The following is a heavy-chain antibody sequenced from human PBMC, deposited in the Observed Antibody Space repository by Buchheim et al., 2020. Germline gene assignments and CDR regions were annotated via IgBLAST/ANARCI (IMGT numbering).Heavy chain of an antibody. CDR1: GFTFTTHW. J-gene: IGHJ4*02. CDR3: TRGASGNFGLFDL. D-gene: IGHD1-7*01. CDR2: TSPDARST. Sequence: EVQLVESGGGLVQPGGSLRLSCVASGFTFTTHWMHWVRHAPGKGLVWVSRTSPDARSTTYADSVKGRFTISRDNAKNTVSLQMNRLRGEDTAVYYCTRGASGNFGLFDLWGQGTL. V-gene: IGHV3-74*01.